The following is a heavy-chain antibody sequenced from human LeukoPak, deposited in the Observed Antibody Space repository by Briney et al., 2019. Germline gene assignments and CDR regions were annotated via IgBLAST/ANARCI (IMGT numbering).Heavy chain of an antibody. Sequence: GGSLRLSCAASGFTFSSYAMSWVRQAPGKGLEWVSAISGSGGSTYYADSVKGRFTISRDNSKNTLYLQMNSLRAEDTAVYYCAKCGDGLRPFPCYFDYWGQGTLVTVSS. CDR2: ISGSGGST. CDR1: GFTFSSYA. V-gene: IGHV3-23*01. J-gene: IGHJ4*02. CDR3: AKCGDGLRPFPCYFDY. D-gene: IGHD4-17*01.